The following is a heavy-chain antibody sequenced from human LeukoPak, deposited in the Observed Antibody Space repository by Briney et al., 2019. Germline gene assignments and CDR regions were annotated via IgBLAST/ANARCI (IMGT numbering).Heavy chain of an antibody. Sequence: PSETLSLTCTVSGGSISSSSYYWGWIRQPPGKGLEWIGSIYYSGSTYYSPSLKSRVTISVDTSKNQFSLKLSSVTAADTAVYYCARHGPGWYYFDYWGQGTLVTVSS. CDR3: ARHGPGWYYFDY. J-gene: IGHJ4*02. D-gene: IGHD6-19*01. CDR1: GGSISSSSYY. V-gene: IGHV4-39*01. CDR2: IYYSGST.